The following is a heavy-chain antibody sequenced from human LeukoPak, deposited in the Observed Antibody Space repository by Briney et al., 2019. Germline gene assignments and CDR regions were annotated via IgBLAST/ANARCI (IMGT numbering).Heavy chain of an antibody. CDR3: AREGYDYGDYYAFDI. CDR2: INPNSGGT. D-gene: IGHD4-17*01. Sequence: ASVKVSCKASGYTFTTYGISWVRQAPGQGLEWMGWINPNSGGTNYAQKFQGRVTMTRDTSISTAYMELSRLRSDDTAVYYCAREGYDYGDYYAFDIWGQGTVVTVSS. J-gene: IGHJ3*02. CDR1: GYTFTTYG. V-gene: IGHV1-2*02.